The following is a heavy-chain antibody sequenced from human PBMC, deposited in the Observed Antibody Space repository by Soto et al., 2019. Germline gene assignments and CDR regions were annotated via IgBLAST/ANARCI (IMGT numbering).Heavy chain of an antibody. D-gene: IGHD4-17*01. CDR2: INPNSGNT. J-gene: IGHJ4*02. Sequence: ASVKVSCKASGYSFASYYIHWLRQAPGQGPEWMGWINPNSGNTGYAQKFQGRVTMTRNTSISTAYMELSSLRSEDTAVYYCARTLYGDNVDYWGQGTLVTVSS. CDR3: ARTLYGDNVDY. CDR1: GYSFASYY. V-gene: IGHV1-8*02.